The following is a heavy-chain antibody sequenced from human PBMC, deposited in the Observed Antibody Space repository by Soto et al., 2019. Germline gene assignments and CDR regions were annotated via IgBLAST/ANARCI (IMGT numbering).Heavy chain of an antibody. CDR1: GGSISSSNW. J-gene: IGHJ4*02. V-gene: IGHV4-4*02. CDR2: IYHSGST. Sequence: SETLSLTCAVSGGSISSSNWWSWVRQPPGKGLEWIGEIYHSGSTNYNPSLKSLVTISVDKSKNQFSLKLSSVTAADTAVYYCARARSSSPHYFDYWGQGTLVTVS. CDR3: ARARSSSPHYFDY. D-gene: IGHD6-13*01.